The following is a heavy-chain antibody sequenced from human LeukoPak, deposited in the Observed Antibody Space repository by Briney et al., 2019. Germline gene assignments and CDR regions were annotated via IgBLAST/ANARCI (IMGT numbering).Heavy chain of an antibody. CDR3: WHPLIQGAVS. Sequence: GGSLRLSCAASGFTFSETWMSWVRQAPGKGLEWVANVRPDGSSGAYVDSVKGRFAISRDNAKSSLSLQMNTLRVEDTAVYYCWHPLIQGAVSWGQGTLVTVSS. J-gene: IGHJ5*02. CDR2: VRPDGSSG. D-gene: IGHD3-10*01. V-gene: IGHV3-7*01. CDR1: GFTFSETW.